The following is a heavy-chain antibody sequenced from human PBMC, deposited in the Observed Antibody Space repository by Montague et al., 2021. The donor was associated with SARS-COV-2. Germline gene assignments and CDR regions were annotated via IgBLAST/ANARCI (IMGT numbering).Heavy chain of an antibody. J-gene: IGHJ3*02. Sequence: SETLSLTCTVSGASVGSSYWAWIRQSPGKGLEWIGYFYNVGSTAYNPSLKSRATISRDTSKNQFSLKVRSVTAADTAVYYCARETMTADDFDIWGQGTMVTVSS. CDR1: GASVGSSY. V-gene: IGHV4-59*02. CDR2: FYNVGST. CDR3: ARETMTADDFDI. D-gene: IGHD1-14*01.